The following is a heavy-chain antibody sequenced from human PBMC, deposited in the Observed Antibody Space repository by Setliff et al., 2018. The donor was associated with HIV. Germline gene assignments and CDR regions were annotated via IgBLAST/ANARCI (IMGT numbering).Heavy chain of an antibody. V-gene: IGHV3-21*01. D-gene: IGHD6-6*01. CDR2: ISSNIIYI. CDR1: GFTLSTYT. CDR3: ARGRGEYSTNYFDY. J-gene: IGHJ4*02. Sequence: PGGSLRLSCAASGFTLSTYTMNWVRQAPGKGLEWISSISSNIIYIYYADSVRGRFTISRDNAKNSLYLQMNSLRVEDTAVYYCARGRGEYSTNYFDYWGQGTLVTVSS.